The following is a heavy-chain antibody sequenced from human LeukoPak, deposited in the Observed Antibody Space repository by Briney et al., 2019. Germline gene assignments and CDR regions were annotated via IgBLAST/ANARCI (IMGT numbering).Heavy chain of an antibody. V-gene: IGHV4-39*01. Sequence: PSETLSLTCTVSGGSISSYNYYWGWVRQPPGKGLEWIGSIYDSGTTYYNPSLKSRVTISVDTPTNQFSLKLSSVTAADTAVYYCARPVTEYSSSSPFNYWGRGTQVTVSS. D-gene: IGHD6-6*01. CDR2: IYDSGTT. J-gene: IGHJ4*02. CDR3: ARPVTEYSSSSPFNY. CDR1: GGSISSYNYY.